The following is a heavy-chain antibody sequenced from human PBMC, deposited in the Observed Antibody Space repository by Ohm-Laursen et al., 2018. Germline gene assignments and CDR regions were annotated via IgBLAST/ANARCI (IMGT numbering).Heavy chain of an antibody. CDR3: AKGTTDVDY. Sequence: SLRLSCAASGFTFSDAWMSWVRQAPGKGLERVSAVSGSGGSTYYADSVKGRFTISRDNSKNTLYLQMNSLRAEETAVYYCAKGTTDVDYWGQGTLVTVSS. D-gene: IGHD1-1*01. V-gene: IGHV3-23*01. CDR2: VSGSGGST. J-gene: IGHJ4*02. CDR1: GFTFSDAW.